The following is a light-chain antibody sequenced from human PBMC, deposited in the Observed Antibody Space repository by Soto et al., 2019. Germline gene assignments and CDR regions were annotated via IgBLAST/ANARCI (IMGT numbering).Light chain of an antibody. Sequence: EIVLTQSPDTLSLSPGERATLSCRASQSVRSNYLAWYQQKPGQAPRFLIYDASSRTTGIPDRFSGSGSGTDVTHTISILEPEDFAVYYCQQYGSSPLTCGGGTKVEIK. J-gene: IGKJ4*01. CDR3: QQYGSSPLT. CDR1: QSVRSNY. CDR2: DAS. V-gene: IGKV3-20*01.